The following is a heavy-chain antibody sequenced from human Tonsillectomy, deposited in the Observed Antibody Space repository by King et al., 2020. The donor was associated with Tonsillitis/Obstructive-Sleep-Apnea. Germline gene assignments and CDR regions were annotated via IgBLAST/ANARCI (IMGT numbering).Heavy chain of an antibody. Sequence: EVQLVESGGGLVQPGRSLRLSCAASGFTFDDYAMHWVRQAPGKGLEWVSGISWNSGSIGYADSVKGRFTISRDNAKNSLYLRMNSLRAEDTALYYCAKDYYDSSGYYPGRYYYYMDVWGKGTTVTVSS. CDR3: AKDYYDSSGYYPGRYYYYMDV. CDR2: ISWNSGSI. V-gene: IGHV3-9*01. D-gene: IGHD3-22*01. CDR1: GFTFDDYA. J-gene: IGHJ6*03.